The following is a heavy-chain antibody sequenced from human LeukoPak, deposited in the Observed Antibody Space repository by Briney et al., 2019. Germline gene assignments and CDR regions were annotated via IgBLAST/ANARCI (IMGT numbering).Heavy chain of an antibody. D-gene: IGHD2-2*02. Sequence: SETLSLTCSVSGDSISSFSYYWTWIRQPPGKGLEYIGSIYYSGTAYYSPSLRSRVVISADTSKNLFSLRLSSLTAADTAVYYCAYLWAYTRFDYWGHGIPVTVSS. CDR2: IYYSGTA. CDR3: AYLWAYTRFDY. CDR1: GDSISSFSYY. V-gene: IGHV4-39*01. J-gene: IGHJ4*01.